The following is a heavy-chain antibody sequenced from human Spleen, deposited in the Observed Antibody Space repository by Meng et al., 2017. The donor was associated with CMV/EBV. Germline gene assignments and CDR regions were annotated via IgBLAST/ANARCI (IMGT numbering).Heavy chain of an antibody. V-gene: IGHV1-8*01. D-gene: IGHD3-10*01. Sequence: ASVKVSCKASGYTFTSYDINWVRQATGQGLEWMGWMNPNSGNTGHAQKFQGRVTMTRNTSISTAYMELSSLRSEDTAVYYCARGQGSNYYYYGMDVWGQGTTVTVSS. CDR3: ARGQGSNYYYYGMDV. J-gene: IGHJ6*02. CDR1: GYTFTSYD. CDR2: MNPNSGNT.